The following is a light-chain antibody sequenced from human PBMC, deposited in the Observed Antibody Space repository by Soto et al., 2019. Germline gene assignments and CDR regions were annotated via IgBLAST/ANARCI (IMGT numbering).Light chain of an antibody. CDR1: QSVSSK. Sequence: EIVMTQSPATLSVSPGERATLSCRASQSVSSKLAWYQQKPGQAPRLLIYGASTRATGIPARFSCSGSVTVFTLIISSLQSEDFAVYYCQQYNSWLWTFGQGTKVEIK. V-gene: IGKV3-15*01. CDR3: QQYNSWLWT. J-gene: IGKJ1*01. CDR2: GAS.